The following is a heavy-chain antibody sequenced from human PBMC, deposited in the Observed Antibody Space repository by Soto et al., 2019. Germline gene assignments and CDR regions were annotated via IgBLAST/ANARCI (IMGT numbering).Heavy chain of an antibody. CDR3: AKGNISNHTYNSLNS. Sequence: GWSXRLSCSAAVFTFIMYSMSLFRHAPGKGLEWVSTFSGPGGGTYYADSVKGRFTISRYNFKSSLYLQMSSLRAEDTAVYYCAKGNISNHTYNSLNSWGQGPLVTVSS. D-gene: IGHD3-16*02. CDR1: VFTFIMYS. J-gene: IGHJ4*02. CDR2: FSGPGGGT. V-gene: IGHV3-23*01.